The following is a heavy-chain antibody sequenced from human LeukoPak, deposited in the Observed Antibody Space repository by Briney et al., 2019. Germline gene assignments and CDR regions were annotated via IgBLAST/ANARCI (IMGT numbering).Heavy chain of an antibody. CDR1: GFTFSDYY. D-gene: IGHD3-22*01. V-gene: IGHV3-11*04. Sequence: GGSLRLSCAASGFTFSDYYMSWIRQAPGKGLEWVSYISSSGSTIYYADSVKGRFTISRDNAKNSLYLQMNSLRAEDTAVYYCARSRAQYYYDSSGPVDYWGQGTLVTVSS. J-gene: IGHJ4*02. CDR3: ARSRAQYYYDSSGPVDY. CDR2: ISSSGSTI.